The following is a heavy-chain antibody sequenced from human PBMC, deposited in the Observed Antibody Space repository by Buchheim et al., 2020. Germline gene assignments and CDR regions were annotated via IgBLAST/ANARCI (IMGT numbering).Heavy chain of an antibody. CDR3: ARGYYDSSGSQYYFDY. D-gene: IGHD3-22*01. Sequence: EVQLVESGGGLVQPGGSLRLSCVASGFTFSSYWMSWVRQAPGKGLQWVANIKQDGSDKNYVDSVKGRFTISRDNAKKSLYVQMNSLRAEDTAVYYCARGYYDSSGSQYYFDYWGQGTL. J-gene: IGHJ4*02. CDR2: IKQDGSDK. V-gene: IGHV3-7*01. CDR1: GFTFSSYW.